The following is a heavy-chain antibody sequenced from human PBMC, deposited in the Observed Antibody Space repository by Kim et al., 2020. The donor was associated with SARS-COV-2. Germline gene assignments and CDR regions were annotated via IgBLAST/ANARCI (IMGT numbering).Heavy chain of an antibody. D-gene: IGHD4-17*01. Sequence: GGSLRLSCAASGFTFDDYTMHWIRQAPGKGLEWVSLISWDGGSTYYADSVKGRFTISRDNSKNSLYLQMNSLRTEDTALYYCAKDMRDDYGGNGFDYWGQGTLVTVSS. CDR1: GFTFDDYT. CDR3: AKDMRDDYGGNGFDY. V-gene: IGHV3-43*01. CDR2: ISWDGGST. J-gene: IGHJ4*02.